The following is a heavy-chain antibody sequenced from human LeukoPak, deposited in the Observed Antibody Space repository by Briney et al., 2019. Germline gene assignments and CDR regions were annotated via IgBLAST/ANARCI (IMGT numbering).Heavy chain of an antibody. D-gene: IGHD6-13*01. V-gene: IGHV3-23*01. CDR1: GFTFSSYG. CDR3: AKVGVGSSWYYFDY. J-gene: IGHJ4*02. Sequence: GGSLRLSCAASGFTFSSYGMSWVRQAPGKGLEWVSAISGSGGSTYYADSVKGRFTISRDNSKNTLYLQMNSLRAEDTAVYYCAKVGVGSSWYYFDYWGQGTLVTVSS. CDR2: ISGSGGST.